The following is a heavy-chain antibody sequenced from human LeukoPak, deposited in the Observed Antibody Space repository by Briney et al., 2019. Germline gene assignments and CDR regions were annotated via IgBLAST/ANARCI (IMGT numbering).Heavy chain of an antibody. D-gene: IGHD2-2*01. CDR1: GFTFSSYA. CDR3: AKAGTRYCSSTSCPARYYYYGMDV. Sequence: GGSLRLSCAASGFTFSSYAMSWVRQAPGKGLEWVSAISGSGGSTYYADSVKGLFTISRDNSKHTLYLQMNSLRAEDTAVYYCAKAGTRYCSSTSCPARYYYYGMDVWGQGTTVTVSS. J-gene: IGHJ6*02. V-gene: IGHV3-23*01. CDR2: ISGSGGST.